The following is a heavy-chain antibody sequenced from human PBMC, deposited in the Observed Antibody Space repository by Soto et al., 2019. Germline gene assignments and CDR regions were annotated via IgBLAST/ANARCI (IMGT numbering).Heavy chain of an antibody. D-gene: IGHD2-8*01. CDR3: TKWHALDP. CDR2: VHPSGNT. Sequence: PSETLSLTCTVSGVSISNTEWWSWVRQPPGKGLEWMGEVHPSGNTNYNPSLKGRVTMSVDKSKNQFSLMLRSVTAADTAIYYCTKWHALDPWGQGTLVTVSS. J-gene: IGHJ5*02. V-gene: IGHV4-4*02. CDR1: GVSISNTEW.